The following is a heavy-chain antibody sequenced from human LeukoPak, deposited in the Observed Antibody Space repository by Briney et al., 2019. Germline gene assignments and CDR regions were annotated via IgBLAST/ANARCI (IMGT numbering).Heavy chain of an antibody. V-gene: IGHV4-59*08. Sequence: SETLSLTCTVSGGSISSYYWSWIRQSPGKGLEWIGYISYSGSTNDNPSLKSRVTISVDTSRNQFSLKLSSVTAADTAVYYCARRNYGDYDHYFDYWGQGTLVTVSS. D-gene: IGHD4-17*01. CDR3: ARRNYGDYDHYFDY. CDR1: GGSISSYY. J-gene: IGHJ4*02. CDR2: ISYSGST.